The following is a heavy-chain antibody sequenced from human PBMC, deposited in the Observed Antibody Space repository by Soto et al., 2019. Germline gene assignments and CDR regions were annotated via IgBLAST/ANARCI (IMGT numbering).Heavy chain of an antibody. CDR2: ILPILGIA. CDR3: ARDGAGYDYRGWFDP. D-gene: IGHD4-17*01. V-gene: IGHV1-69*08. J-gene: IGHJ5*02. CDR1: GGTFSSYT. Sequence: QVQLVQSGAEVKKPGSSVKVSCKASGGTFSSYTISWVRQAPGQGLEWMGRILPILGIANYAQKFQGRVTITADKTTSTAYMELSSLRSEDTSVYYCARDGAGYDYRGWFDPWGQGTLVTVSS.